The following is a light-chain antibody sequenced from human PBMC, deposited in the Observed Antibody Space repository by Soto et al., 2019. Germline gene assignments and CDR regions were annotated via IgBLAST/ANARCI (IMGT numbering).Light chain of an antibody. Sequence: DFVMTQAPDSLAVSLGERATINCKSSQTVLYNSNNKNHLGWFQQKPGHPPKLLIYGASTRASGVPDRFSGSGSGTDFTLTISSLQAEDVAVYYCQQYYSIPFTLGQGTKLEIK. J-gene: IGKJ2*01. CDR1: QTVLYNSNNKNH. CDR3: QQYYSIPFT. V-gene: IGKV4-1*01. CDR2: GAS.